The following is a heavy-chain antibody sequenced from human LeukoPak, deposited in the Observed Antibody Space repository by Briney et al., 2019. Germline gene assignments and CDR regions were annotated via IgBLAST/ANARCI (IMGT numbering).Heavy chain of an antibody. V-gene: IGHV5-51*01. J-gene: IGHJ6*02. CDR3: ARQDSGSYSYYGMDV. CDR1: GYSFTGYW. Sequence: GESLNISCKGPGYSFTGYWIGWVRQMPGKGLGSMGIIYPGDSDTIYSSSFQCQVTISADKSSSTAYLQWISLRASDTAMYYCARQDSGSYSYYGMDVWGQGTTVTVSS. CDR2: IYPGDSDT. D-gene: IGHD1-26*01.